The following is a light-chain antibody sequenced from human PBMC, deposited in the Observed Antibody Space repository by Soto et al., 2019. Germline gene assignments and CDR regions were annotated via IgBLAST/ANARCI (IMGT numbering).Light chain of an antibody. CDR2: EVS. V-gene: IGLV2-14*01. Sequence: QSVLTQPASVSVSPGQSITISCTGTSSDIGGYKHVSWYQQHPGKAPKLMIYEVSNRPSGVSNRFSGSKSGNTASLTISGLQAEDEADYYCSSYTTSSTQVFGTGTKVTVL. CDR1: SSDIGGYKH. CDR3: SSYTTSSTQV. J-gene: IGLJ1*01.